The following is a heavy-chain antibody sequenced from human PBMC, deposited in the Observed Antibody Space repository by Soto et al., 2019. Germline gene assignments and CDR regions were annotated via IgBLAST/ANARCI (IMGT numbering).Heavy chain of an antibody. D-gene: IGHD3-16*02. Sequence: GASVKVSCKASGYTFTSYAMHWVRQAPGQRLEWMGWINAGNGNTKYSQKFQGRVTITRDTSASTAYMEQVSLRLTSVTAGDTAVYYCAREGGGYRFDHWGQGTLVTVSS. CDR3: AREGGGYRFDH. J-gene: IGHJ4*02. CDR2: INAGNGNT. V-gene: IGHV1-3*01. CDR1: GYTFTSYA.